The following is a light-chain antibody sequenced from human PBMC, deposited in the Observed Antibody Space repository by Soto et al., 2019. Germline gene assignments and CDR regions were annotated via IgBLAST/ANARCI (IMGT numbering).Light chain of an antibody. CDR2: DVS. CDR1: SSDVGGYNY. V-gene: IGLV2-14*01. Sequence: QSTLTQPASVSGSPGQSITISCTGTSSDVGGYNYVSWYQQHPGKAPKLMIYDVSNRPSGVSNRFSGSKSGNTASLTISGLQAEDEADYFCSSYTSSSTQMVFGGGTKRTVL. J-gene: IGLJ2*01. CDR3: SSYTSSSTQMV.